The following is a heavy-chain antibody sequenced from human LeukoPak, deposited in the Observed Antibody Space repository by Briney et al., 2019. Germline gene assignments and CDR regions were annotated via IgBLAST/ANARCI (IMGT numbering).Heavy chain of an antibody. CDR1: GFTFSSYE. J-gene: IGHJ4*02. CDR2: IRYDGSNK. V-gene: IGHV3-30*02. D-gene: IGHD2-2*01. Sequence: GGSLRLSCAASGFTFSSYEMAWVRQAPGKGLEWVAFIRYDGSNKYYADSVKGRFTISRDNSKNTLYLQMNSLRAEDTAVYYCARDDAGYCSSTSCYAGEGLDYWGQGTLVTVSS. CDR3: ARDDAGYCSSTSCYAGEGLDY.